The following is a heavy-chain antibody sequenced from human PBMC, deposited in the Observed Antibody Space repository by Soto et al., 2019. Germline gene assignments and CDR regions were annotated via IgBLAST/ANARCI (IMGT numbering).Heavy chain of an antibody. CDR1: GGTFSSYA. Sequence: QVQLVQSGAEVTKPGSSVKVSCKASGGTFSSYAISWVRQAPGHGLEWMGGIIPIFGTANYAQKFQGRVTITADESTSTAYRERRSLRAEDTAVYYCARDTAARCDFWSLDVWGQGTTVTVSS. J-gene: IGHJ6*02. CDR3: ARDTAARCDFWSLDV. CDR2: IIPIFGTA. V-gene: IGHV1-69*12. D-gene: IGHD3-3*01.